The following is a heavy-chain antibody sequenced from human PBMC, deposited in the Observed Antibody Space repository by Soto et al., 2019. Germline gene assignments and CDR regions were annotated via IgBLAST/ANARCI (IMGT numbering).Heavy chain of an antibody. D-gene: IGHD3-16*02. V-gene: IGHV3-9*01. CDR3: AKDLEFRGLRLGELSSSFDP. CDR1: GFTFDDYA. J-gene: IGHJ5*02. CDR2: ISWNSGSI. Sequence: EVQLVESGGGLVQPGRSLRLSCAASGFTFDDYAMHWVRQAPGKGLEWVSGISWNSGSIGYADSVKGRFTISRDNAKNSLYLQMNSLRAEDTALYYCAKDLEFRGLRLGELSSSFDPWGQGTLVTVSS.